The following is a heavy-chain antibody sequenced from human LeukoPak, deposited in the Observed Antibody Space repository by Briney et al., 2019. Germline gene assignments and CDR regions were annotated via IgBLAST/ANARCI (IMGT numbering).Heavy chain of an antibody. J-gene: IGHJ4*02. CDR2: ISSSRSNTI. Sequence: GGSLRLSCAASGFTFSIYEVNGVRQAPGKGLEGVSYISSSRSNTIYYADSVEGRFTISRDDAKNSLYLQMSSLRVEDTAVYYCARDLYYYGSGNYVPGFPDYWGQGTLVTVSS. D-gene: IGHD3-10*01. CDR1: GFTFSIYE. V-gene: IGHV3-48*03. CDR3: ARDLYYYGSGNYVPGFPDY.